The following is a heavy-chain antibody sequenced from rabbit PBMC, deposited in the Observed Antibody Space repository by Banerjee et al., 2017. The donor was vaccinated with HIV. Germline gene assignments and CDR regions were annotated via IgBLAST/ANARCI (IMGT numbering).Heavy chain of an antibody. CDR1: GFSFSNKA. CDR2: IDPVFGST. Sequence: QEQLVESGGDLVQPEGSLTLTCKASGFSFSNKAVMCWVRQAPGKGLEWIGYIDPVFGSTVYASWVNGRFTISSHNAQNTLYLQLNSLTAADTATYFCVREAGYGGYGDGNLWGPGTLVTVS. J-gene: IGHJ4*01. D-gene: IGHD6-1*01. CDR3: VREAGYGGYGDGNL. V-gene: IGHV1S47*01.